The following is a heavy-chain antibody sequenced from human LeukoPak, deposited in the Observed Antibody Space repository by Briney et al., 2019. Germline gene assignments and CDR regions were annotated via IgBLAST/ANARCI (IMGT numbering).Heavy chain of an antibody. J-gene: IGHJ5*02. CDR1: GFTFSSYS. D-gene: IGHD1-26*01. V-gene: IGHV3-48*01. CDR2: ISSSSSTI. CDR3: AKDFTEGAA. Sequence: GGSLRLSCVVSGFTFSSYSMNWVRQAPGKGLEWVSYISSSSSTIYYADSVKGRFTISRDTAKNSLHLQMNSLRAEDTALYYCAKDFTEGAAWGQGTLVTVSS.